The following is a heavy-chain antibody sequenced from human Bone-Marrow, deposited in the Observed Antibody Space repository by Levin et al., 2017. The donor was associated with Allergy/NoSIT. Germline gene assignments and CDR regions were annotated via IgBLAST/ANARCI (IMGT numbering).Heavy chain of an antibody. CDR1: GYRFTDYY. Sequence: ASVKVSCKASGYRFTDYYIQWLRQAPGQGLEWLGWINTHSGEPQYAQKFQGKIIMTMDTSINTAYMQRSGLRSDDTALYCCARNFWTTLRGVTFDSWGQGTLVTVSS. CDR3: ARNFWTTLRGVTFDS. D-gene: IGHD3-10*01. J-gene: IGHJ5*01. CDR2: INTHSGEP. V-gene: IGHV1-2*02.